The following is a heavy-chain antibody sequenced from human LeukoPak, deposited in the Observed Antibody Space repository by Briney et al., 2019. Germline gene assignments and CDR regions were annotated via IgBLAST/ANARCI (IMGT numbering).Heavy chain of an antibody. V-gene: IGHV3-30*01. CDR3: ARARVRGVSFFAY. CDR2: ISYDGSNE. Sequence: GRSLRLSCEASGFTFSTYAMHWVRQAPGKGLEWVSEISYDGSNEYYADSVKGRFTISRGKSKNTLYLQMNSLTAEDSAVYYCARARVRGVSFFAYWGQGTLVTVSS. J-gene: IGHJ4*02. CDR1: GFTFSTYA. D-gene: IGHD2-21*01.